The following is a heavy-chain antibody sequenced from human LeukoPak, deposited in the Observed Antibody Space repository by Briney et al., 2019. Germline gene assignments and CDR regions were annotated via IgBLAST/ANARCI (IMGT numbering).Heavy chain of an antibody. CDR2: IIPIFGTA. Sequence: SVKVSCKASGGTFSSYAISWVRQAPGQGLEWMGGIIPIFGTANYAQRFQGRVTITADESTSTAYMELSSLRSEDTAVYYCAGSRRKEYYDISVPSYYYYGMDVWGQGTTVTVSS. D-gene: IGHD3-9*01. CDR3: AGSRRKEYYDISVPSYYYYGMDV. J-gene: IGHJ6*02. CDR1: GGTFSSYA. V-gene: IGHV1-69*01.